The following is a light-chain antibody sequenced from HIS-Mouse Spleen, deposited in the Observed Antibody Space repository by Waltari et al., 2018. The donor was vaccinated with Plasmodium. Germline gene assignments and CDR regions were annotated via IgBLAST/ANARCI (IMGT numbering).Light chain of an antibody. CDR1: ALPKKY. V-gene: IGLV3-10*01. CDR2: EDS. CDR3: YSTDSSGNHRV. J-gene: IGLJ3*02. Sequence: SYELTQPPSVSVSPGQTARITCSGDALPKKYAYWYQQKSGQAPVLVIYEDSQRPSGIREGFSGSSSGTMATLTISGAQVEDEADYYCYSTDSSGNHRVFGGGTKLTVL.